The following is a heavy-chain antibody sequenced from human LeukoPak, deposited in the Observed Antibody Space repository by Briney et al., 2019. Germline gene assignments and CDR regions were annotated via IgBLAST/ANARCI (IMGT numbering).Heavy chain of an antibody. D-gene: IGHD1-1*01. CDR3: TRDRGAYNLYDY. Sequence: LGRSLRLSCTASGFTFGDYAMSWIRQAPGKGLEWVGFIRSKAYGETADYAASVKGRFTISRDDSKAIAYLQMNSLKTEDTAVYHCTRDRGAYNLYDYWGQGTLVTVSS. V-gene: IGHV3-49*03. CDR2: IRSKAYGETA. J-gene: IGHJ4*02. CDR1: GFTFGDYA.